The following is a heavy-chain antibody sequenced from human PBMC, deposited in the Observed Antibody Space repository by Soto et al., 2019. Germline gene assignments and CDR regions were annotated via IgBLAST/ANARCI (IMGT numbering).Heavy chain of an antibody. CDR1: GGSFSGYY. CDR3: VRGYYDFWSGYSDYYYMDV. Sequence: SETLSLTCAVYGGSFSGYYWSWIRQPPGKELKRIGEINHSGSTNYNPSHKSRVTISVDTSKNQFSLKLSSVTDADTAVYCCVRGYYDFWSGYSDYYYMDVWGKGTTVTVSS. V-gene: IGHV4-34*01. D-gene: IGHD3-3*01. J-gene: IGHJ6*03. CDR2: INHSGST.